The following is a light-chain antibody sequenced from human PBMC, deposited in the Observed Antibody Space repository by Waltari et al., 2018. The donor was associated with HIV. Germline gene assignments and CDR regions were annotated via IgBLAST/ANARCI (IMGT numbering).Light chain of an antibody. CDR2: ATK. Sequence: QSVLTQPPSVSGAPGQRVTISCTGSSSNIGAGYAVHWYQPLPGTAPRLLIYATKRRPSGVPDGFSGSKAGTSASLASTGLEAEDEADYYCRSYDTSLSGSVFGGGTKLTVL. CDR3: RSYDTSLSGSV. CDR1: SSNIGAGYA. J-gene: IGLJ2*01. V-gene: IGLV1-40*01.